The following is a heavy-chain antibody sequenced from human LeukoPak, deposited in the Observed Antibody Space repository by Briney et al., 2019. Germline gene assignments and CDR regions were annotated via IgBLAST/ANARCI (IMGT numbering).Heavy chain of an antibody. V-gene: IGHV4-39*01. D-gene: IGHD3/OR15-3a*01. CDR1: GGSISSSNSY. CDR2: IYYSGNT. Sequence: PSESLSLTCTVSGGSISSSNSYWGWIRQPPGKGLEWIGSIYYSGNTYYNASLKSQVSISIDTSKNQFSLRLTSVTAADTAVYYCARQTGSGLFILPGGQGTLVTVSS. J-gene: IGHJ4*02. CDR3: ARQTGSGLFILP.